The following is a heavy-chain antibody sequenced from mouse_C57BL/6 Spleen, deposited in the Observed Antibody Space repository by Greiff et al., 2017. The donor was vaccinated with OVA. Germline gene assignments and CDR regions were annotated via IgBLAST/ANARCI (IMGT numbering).Heavy chain of an antibody. CDR1: GFTFSSYA. CDR3: TRENYGSSYGRYYFDY. V-gene: IGHV5-9-1*02. J-gene: IGHJ2*01. CDR2: ISSGGDYI. D-gene: IGHD1-1*01. Sequence: EVKLVESGEGLVKPGGSLKLSCAASGFTFSSYAMSWVRQTPEKRLEWVAYISSGGDYIYYADTVKGRFTISRDNARNTLYLQMSSLKSEDTAMYYCTRENYGSSYGRYYFDYWGQGTTLTVSS.